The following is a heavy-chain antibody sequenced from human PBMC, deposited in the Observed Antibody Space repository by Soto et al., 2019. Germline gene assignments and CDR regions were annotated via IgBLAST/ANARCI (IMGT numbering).Heavy chain of an antibody. Sequence: GESLKISCKGSGYSFTSYWIGWARQMPGKGLEWMGIIYPGDSDTRYSPSFQGRVTISADKSISTAYLQWSSLKASDTAMYYCARTAAAGKYYYGTDVWGQGTTVTVSS. CDR1: GYSFTSYW. CDR2: IYPGDSDT. CDR3: ARTAAAGKYYYGTDV. V-gene: IGHV5-51*01. J-gene: IGHJ6*02. D-gene: IGHD6-13*01.